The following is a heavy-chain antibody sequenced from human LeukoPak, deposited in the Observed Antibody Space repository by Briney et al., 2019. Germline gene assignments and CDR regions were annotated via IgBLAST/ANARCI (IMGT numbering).Heavy chain of an antibody. V-gene: IGHV5-51*01. CDR3: ARRKDYDILTGSSQYYFDY. J-gene: IGHJ4*02. D-gene: IGHD3-9*01. Sequence: GESLQISCKGSGYSFTRHWIGWVRQMPGKGLEWMGIIYPGDSDTRYSPSFQGQVTISAGKSISTAYLQWSSLKASDTAMYFCARRKDYDILTGSSQYYFDYWGQGTLVTVPS. CDR1: GYSFTRHW. CDR2: IYPGDSDT.